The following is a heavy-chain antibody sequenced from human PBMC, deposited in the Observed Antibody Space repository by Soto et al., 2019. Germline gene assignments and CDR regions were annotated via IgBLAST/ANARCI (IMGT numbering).Heavy chain of an antibody. D-gene: IGHD5-18*01. V-gene: IGHV4-34*01. Sequence: PSETLSLTCAVYGGSFSGYYWSWIRQPPGKGLEWIGEINHSGSTNYNPSLKSRVTISVDTSKNQFSLKLSSVTAADTAVYYCARGRAGMRGYSYGYYYYGMDVWGQGTTVTVSS. CDR2: INHSGST. CDR3: ARGRAGMRGYSYGYYYYGMDV. J-gene: IGHJ6*02. CDR1: GGSFSGYY.